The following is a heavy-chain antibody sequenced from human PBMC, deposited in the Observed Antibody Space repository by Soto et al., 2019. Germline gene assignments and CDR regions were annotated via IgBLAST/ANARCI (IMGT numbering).Heavy chain of an antibody. D-gene: IGHD6-13*01. J-gene: IGHJ5*02. CDR1: GFTFSSYW. CDR2: IKQDGSEK. V-gene: IGHV3-7*03. Sequence: GGSLRLSCAASGFTFSSYWMSWVRQAPGKGLEWVANIKQDGSEKYYVDSVKGRFTISRDNAKNSLYLQMNSLRAEDTAVYYCARDRIAAAGMLWFDPWGQGTLVTVSS. CDR3: ARDRIAAAGMLWFDP.